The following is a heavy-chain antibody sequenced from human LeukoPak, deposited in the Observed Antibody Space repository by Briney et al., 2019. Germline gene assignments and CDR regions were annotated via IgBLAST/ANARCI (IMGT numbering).Heavy chain of an antibody. J-gene: IGHJ4*02. CDR3: ARGSSSGWPDYLDY. CDR1: GFYLSSHW. V-gene: IGHV3-74*01. D-gene: IGHD6-19*01. Sequence: GGSLRLSCAASGFYLSSHWMHWVRQAPGKGLVWLSRINGDGRNTGYADSVKGRFTISRDNAKNTLYLQMNSLRAEDTAVYYCARGSSSGWPDYLDYWGQGTLVTVSS. CDR2: INGDGRNT.